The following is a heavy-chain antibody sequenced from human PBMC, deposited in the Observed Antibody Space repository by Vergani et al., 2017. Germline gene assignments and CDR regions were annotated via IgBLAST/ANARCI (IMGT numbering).Heavy chain of an antibody. CDR3: ARGVEATISGRLDY. V-gene: IGHV1-46*03. CDR2: INPSGPSI. CDR1: GYIFTSYY. J-gene: IGHJ4*02. Sequence: QVQLVQSGAEVKKPGASVKVSCKASGYIFTSYYMHWVRQAPGQGLEWRGIINPSGPSINYAQTFQERVTMTRDTSTNTVYMELSSLRSDETAVYYCARGVEATISGRLDYWGQGTLVTVSS. D-gene: IGHD1-26*01.